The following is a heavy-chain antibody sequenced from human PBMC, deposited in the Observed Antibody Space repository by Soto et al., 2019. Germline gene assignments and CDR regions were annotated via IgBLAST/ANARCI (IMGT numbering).Heavy chain of an antibody. D-gene: IGHD4-17*01. J-gene: IGHJ6*02. CDR2: ISSSSSYI. V-gene: IGHV3-21*01. CDR3: GRDTTTVTTYGRDV. Sequence: EVQLVESGGGLVKPGGSLRLSCAASGFTFSSYSRNWVRKAPGTGREWVSSISSSSSYIYYADSVKGRFTIARDSAKNSLDLQTSSMRADDTAVYYCGRDTTTVTTYGRDVWLQGSTVTVSS. CDR1: GFTFSSYS.